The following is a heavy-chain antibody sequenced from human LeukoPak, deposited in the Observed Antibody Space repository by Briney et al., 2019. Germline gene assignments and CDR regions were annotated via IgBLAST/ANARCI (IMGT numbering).Heavy chain of an antibody. CDR1: GFTFSSYA. D-gene: IGHD5-24*01. CDR2: ISGSGGST. Sequence: PGGSLRLSCAASGFTFSSYAMSWVRQAPGKGLEWVSAISGSGGSTYYADSVKGRFTISRDNSKNTLYLQMNSLRAEDTAVYYCAKMGGPRWLQTYFDYWGQGTLVTVSS. V-gene: IGHV3-23*01. J-gene: IGHJ4*02. CDR3: AKMGGPRWLQTYFDY.